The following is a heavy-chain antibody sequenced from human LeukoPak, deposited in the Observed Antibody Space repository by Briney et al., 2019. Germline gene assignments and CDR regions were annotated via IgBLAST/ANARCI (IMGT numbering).Heavy chain of an antibody. J-gene: IGHJ4*02. D-gene: IGHD6-13*01. CDR2: ISYDGSNK. V-gene: IGHV3-30-3*01. CDR3: ARDRGIAAAGRPTYYFDY. CDR1: GFTFSSYA. Sequence: GRSLRLSCAASGFTFSSYAMHWVRQAPGKGLEWVAVISYDGSNKYYADSVKGRFTISRDNSKNTLYLQMNSLRAEDTAVYYCARDRGIAAAGRPTYYFDYWGQGTLVTVSS.